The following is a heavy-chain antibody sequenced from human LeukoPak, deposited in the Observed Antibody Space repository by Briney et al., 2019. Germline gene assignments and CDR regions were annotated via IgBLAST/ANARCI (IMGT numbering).Heavy chain of an antibody. J-gene: IGHJ4*02. CDR3: ARQLHATHSIDY. Sequence: GESLKISCEGSGFSFTNNWIGWVRQMPGKGLEWMGIIYPGDSDTRYSPSFQGQVTISADKSINTAYLQWSSLKASDTAMYYRARQLHATHSIDYWGQGTLVTVSS. CDR1: GFSFTNNW. D-gene: IGHD4-11*01. V-gene: IGHV5-51*01. CDR2: IYPGDSDT.